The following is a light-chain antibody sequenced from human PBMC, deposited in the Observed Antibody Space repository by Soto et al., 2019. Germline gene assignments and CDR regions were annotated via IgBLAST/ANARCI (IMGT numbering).Light chain of an antibody. CDR1: QHIRSTY. V-gene: IGKV3-15*01. Sequence: ESVLTQSPGTLSLSPGERATLSCRASQHIRSTYLAWYQHKPGQTPRLLIYDTSTRATGVPARFSGSRSGTEFTLTINSLQSEDFAVYYCQRYNNWPLTFGGGTKVDIK. CDR2: DTS. CDR3: QRYNNWPLT. J-gene: IGKJ4*01.